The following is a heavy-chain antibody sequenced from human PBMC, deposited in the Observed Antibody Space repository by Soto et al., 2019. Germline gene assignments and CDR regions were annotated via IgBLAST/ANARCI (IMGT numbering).Heavy chain of an antibody. D-gene: IGHD3-22*01. CDR3: ARDGTLYDSSAYYYLY. CDR1: GGTFSSYT. J-gene: IGHJ4*02. Sequence: QVQLVQSGAEVKKPGSSVKVSCKASGGTFSSYTITWVRQAPGQGLEWMGGITPMFGTPNYAQKFQGRVTITADESTSTGYMELSSLRSEDTAMYFCARDGTLYDSSAYYYLYWGQGTLVTVSS. CDR2: ITPMFGTP. V-gene: IGHV1-69*01.